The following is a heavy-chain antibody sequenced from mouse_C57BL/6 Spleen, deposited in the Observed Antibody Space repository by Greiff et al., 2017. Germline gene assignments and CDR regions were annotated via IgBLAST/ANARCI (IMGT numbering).Heavy chain of an antibody. D-gene: IGHD3-1*01. CDR1: GYAFSSSW. CDR3: ARSGIFFEY. CDR2: IYPGDGDT. V-gene: IGHV1-82*01. Sequence: QVQLQQSGPELVKPGASVKISCKASGYAFSSSWMNWVKQRPGKGLEWIGRIYPGDGDTNYNGKFKGKATLTADKSSSTAYMQLSSLTSEDSAVYFCARSGIFFEYWGQGTTLTVSS. J-gene: IGHJ2*01.